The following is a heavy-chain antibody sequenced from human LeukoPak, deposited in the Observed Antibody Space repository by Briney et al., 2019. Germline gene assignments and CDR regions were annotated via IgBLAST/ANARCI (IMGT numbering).Heavy chain of an antibody. CDR3: AKDMVINPEALDY. CDR1: GFTFSSYG. V-gene: IGHV3-30*18. J-gene: IGHJ4*02. D-gene: IGHD2-21*01. CDR2: ISYDGSNK. Sequence: PGGSLRLSCAASGFTFSSYGMHWVRQAPGKGLEWVAVISYDGSNKYYADSVKGRFTISRDNSKNTLYLQMNSLRAEDTAVYYCAKDMVINPEALDYWGQGTLVTASS.